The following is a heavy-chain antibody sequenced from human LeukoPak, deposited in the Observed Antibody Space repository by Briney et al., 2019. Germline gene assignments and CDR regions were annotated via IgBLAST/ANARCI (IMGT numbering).Heavy chain of an antibody. V-gene: IGHV3-53*01. Sequence: GGSLRLSCTASGLTVSSNYMSWVRQPPGKGLEWVSFIYSEGSTYYADSVKGRFTISRDNSKNTLYLQMNSLGAEDTAVYYCARDRAYDSSGFDIWGQGTMVTVSS. CDR2: IYSEGST. D-gene: IGHD3-22*01. J-gene: IGHJ3*02. CDR1: GLTVSSNY. CDR3: ARDRAYDSSGFDI.